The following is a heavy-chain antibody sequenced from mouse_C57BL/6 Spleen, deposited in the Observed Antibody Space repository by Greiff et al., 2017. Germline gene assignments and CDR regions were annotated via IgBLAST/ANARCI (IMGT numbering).Heavy chain of an antibody. V-gene: IGHV5-4*01. CDR2: ISDGGSYT. D-gene: IGHD1-1*01. Sequence: EVMLVESGGGLVKPGGSLKLSCAASGFTFSSYAMSWVRQTPEKRLEWVATISDGGSYTYYPDNVKGRFTISRDNAKNNLYLQMSHLKSEDTAMYYCARDRTTVVARGYFDVWGTGTTVTVSS. J-gene: IGHJ1*03. CDR3: ARDRTTVVARGYFDV. CDR1: GFTFSSYA.